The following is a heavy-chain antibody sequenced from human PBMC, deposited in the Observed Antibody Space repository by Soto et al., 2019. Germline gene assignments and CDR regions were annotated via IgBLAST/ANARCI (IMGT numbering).Heavy chain of an antibody. Sequence: SVKVSCKASGGTFSSYAISWVRLAPGQGLEWMGGIIPIFGTANYAQKFQGRVTITADESTSTAYMELSSLRSEDTAVYYCARVEWGYSGYDFSEFRSWKTRDYYYYGMDVSGQGTTVTVSS. CDR3: ARVEWGYSGYDFSEFRSWKTRDYYYYGMDV. CDR1: GGTFSSYA. V-gene: IGHV1-69*13. D-gene: IGHD5-12*01. CDR2: IIPIFGTA. J-gene: IGHJ6*02.